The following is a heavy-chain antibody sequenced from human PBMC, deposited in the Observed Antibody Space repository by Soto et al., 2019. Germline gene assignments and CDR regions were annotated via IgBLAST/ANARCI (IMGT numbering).Heavy chain of an antibody. CDR2: IYHSGST. D-gene: IGHD6-13*01. J-gene: IGHJ5*02. CDR1: GYSISSGYY. CDR3: ARAPPVIAAAGPRWFDP. Sequence: SETLSLTCAVSGYSISSGYYWGWIRQPPGKGLEWIGSIYHSGSTYYNPSLKSRVTISVDTSKNQFSLKLSSVTAADTAVYYCARAPPVIAAAGPRWFDPWGQGTLVTVSS. V-gene: IGHV4-38-2*01.